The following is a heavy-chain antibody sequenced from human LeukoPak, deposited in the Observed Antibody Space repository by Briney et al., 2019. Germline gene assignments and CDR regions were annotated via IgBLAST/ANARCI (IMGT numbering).Heavy chain of an antibody. CDR1: GGSISSYY. CDR3: ARAYYDILTDAFDI. Sequence: PSETLSLTCTVSGGSISSYYWSWIRQPAGKGLEWIGRIYTSGSTNYNPSLKSRVTMSVDTSKNQFSLKLSSVTAADTAVYYCARAYYDILTDAFDIWGQGTMVTVSS. V-gene: IGHV4-4*07. D-gene: IGHD3-9*01. CDR2: IYTSGST. J-gene: IGHJ3*02.